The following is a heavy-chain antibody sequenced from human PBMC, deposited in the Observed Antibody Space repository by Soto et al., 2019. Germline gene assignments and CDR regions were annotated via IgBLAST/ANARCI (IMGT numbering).Heavy chain of an antibody. CDR1: GFTFSSYG. CDR2: IWYDGSNK. CDR3: ARGGGGLWFGELDPYLDY. Sequence: QVQLVESGGGVVQPGRSLRLSCAASGFTFSSYGMHWVRQAPGKGLEWVAVIWYDGSNKYYADSVKGRFTISRDNSKNTLYLQMNSLRAEDTAVYYCARGGGGLWFGELDPYLDYWGQGTLVTVSS. J-gene: IGHJ4*02. D-gene: IGHD3-10*01. V-gene: IGHV3-33*01.